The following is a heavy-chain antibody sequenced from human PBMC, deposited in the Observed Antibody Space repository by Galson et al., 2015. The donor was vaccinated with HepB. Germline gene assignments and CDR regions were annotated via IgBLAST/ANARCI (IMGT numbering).Heavy chain of an antibody. D-gene: IGHD2-2*01. Sequence: SLRLSCAASGFTFSSYAMSWVRQAPGKGLEWVSAISGSGGSTYYADSVKGRFTISRDNSKNTLYLQMNSLRAEDTAVYYCAKDRYTRYCSSTSCQNWFDPWGQGTLVTVSS. CDR2: ISGSGGST. J-gene: IGHJ5*02. CDR1: GFTFSSYA. V-gene: IGHV3-23*01. CDR3: AKDRYTRYCSSTSCQNWFDP.